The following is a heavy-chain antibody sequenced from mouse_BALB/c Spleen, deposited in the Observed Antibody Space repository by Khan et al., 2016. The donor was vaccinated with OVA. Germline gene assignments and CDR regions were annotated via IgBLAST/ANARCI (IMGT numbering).Heavy chain of an antibody. CDR3: AGGRGGYRFAY. CDR2: ISTHYGDA. CDR1: GYTFTDYA. V-gene: IGHV1S137*01. J-gene: IGHJ3*01. Sequence: QVQLQQSGAELVRPGVSVKISCKGSGYTFTDYAMHWVKQSHAKSLEWIGVISTHYGDASYNQKFKGKATMTVDKSSSTSYMELARLTSEDSVIYDCAGGRGGYRFAYWGQGTLVTVSA.